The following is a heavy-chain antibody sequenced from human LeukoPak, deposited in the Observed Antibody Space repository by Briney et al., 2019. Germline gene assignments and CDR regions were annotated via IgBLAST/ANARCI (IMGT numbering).Heavy chain of an antibody. CDR1: GFTVNSNS. CDR3: ARDMRHDY. J-gene: IGHJ4*02. Sequence: PGGSLRLSCAASGFTVNSNSMSWVRQAPGKGLEWVSIIYSGGGTYYADSVKGRFTVSRDNSKNTLHLQVNSLRAEDTAVYYCARDMRHDYWGQGTLVTVSS. CDR2: IYSGGGT. D-gene: IGHD3-16*01. V-gene: IGHV3-53*01.